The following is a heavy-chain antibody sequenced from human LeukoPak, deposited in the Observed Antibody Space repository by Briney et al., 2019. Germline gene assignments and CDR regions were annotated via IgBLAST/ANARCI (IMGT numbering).Heavy chain of an antibody. CDR2: ITGSGKTT. CDR1: GFTFNDYD. J-gene: IGHJ3*02. D-gene: IGHD5-12*01. V-gene: IGHV3-23*01. CDR3: AKPVAIGFDI. Sequence: GGSLRLSCAAPGFTFNDYDMNWVRQAPGKGLEWVSFITGSGKTTEYADSVKGRFTISRDNSKSTLYLHMNSLRAEDSAVYHCAKPVAIGFDIWGQGTKVTVSS.